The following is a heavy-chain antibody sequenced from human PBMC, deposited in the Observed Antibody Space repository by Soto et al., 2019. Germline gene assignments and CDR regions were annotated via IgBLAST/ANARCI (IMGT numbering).Heavy chain of an antibody. CDR2: IYYSGST. CDR3: ARESVIAARSDGFDY. V-gene: IGHV4-61*01. D-gene: IGHD6-6*01. Sequence: PSETLSLTCPVSGVSVGSGSYYWSWIRQPPGKGLEWIGYIYYSGSTTYNPSLKSRVTISVDTSKNQFSLKLSSVPAADTAVYYCARESVIAARSDGFDYWGQGTLVTVSS. CDR1: GVSVGSGSYY. J-gene: IGHJ4*02.